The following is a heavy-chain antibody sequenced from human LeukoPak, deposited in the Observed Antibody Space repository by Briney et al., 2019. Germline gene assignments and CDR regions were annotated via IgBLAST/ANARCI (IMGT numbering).Heavy chain of an antibody. J-gene: IGHJ3*02. Sequence: SLSNTVSDTSVSNYFWCWIRPPPGKVLGRRWIISYSGSTNYNPSLKSRVTISGDTSKNQFSLKLSSVTAADTAVYYCARSSLRRYSGYGDAFDIWGQGTMVTVSS. CDR2: ISYSGST. D-gene: IGHD5-12*01. CDR3: ARSSLRRYSGYGDAFDI. CDR1: DTSVSNYF. V-gene: IGHV4-59*02.